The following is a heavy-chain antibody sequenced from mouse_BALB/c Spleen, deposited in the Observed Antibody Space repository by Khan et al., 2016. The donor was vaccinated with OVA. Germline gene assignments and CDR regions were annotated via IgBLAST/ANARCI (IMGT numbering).Heavy chain of an antibody. J-gene: IGHJ3*01. D-gene: IGHD2-14*01. CDR1: GHSITSGY. V-gene: IGHV3-8*02. CDR2: ILYSGST. Sequence: EVELVESGPSLVKPSQTLSLTCSVTGHSITSGYWCWIRKFPGNKIEYMGYILYSGSTYYNPSLKSRISITRHTSQNQYYLQLTSVTTEDTATYYCARSTYRYACAYWGQGTLVTVSA. CDR3: ARSTYRYACAY.